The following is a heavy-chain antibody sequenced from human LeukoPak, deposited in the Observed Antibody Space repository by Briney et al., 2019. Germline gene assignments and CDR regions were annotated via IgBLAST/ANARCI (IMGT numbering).Heavy chain of an antibody. D-gene: IGHD2-15*01. CDR2: ISAYNGNT. J-gene: IGHJ5*02. CDR1: GYTFTSYG. V-gene: IGHV1-18*01. CDR3: ARAQKGYCSGGSCYSGIP. Sequence: ASVKVSCKASGYTFTSYGISWVRQAPGQGLEWMGWISAYNGNTNYAQKLQGRVTMTTDTSTSTAYMELRSLRSDDTAVYYCARAQKGYCSGGSCYSGIPWGQGTLVTVSS.